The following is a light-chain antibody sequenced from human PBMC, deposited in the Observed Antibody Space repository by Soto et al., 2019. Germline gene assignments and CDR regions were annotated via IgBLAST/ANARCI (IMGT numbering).Light chain of an antibody. J-gene: IGKJ1*01. Sequence: DIQMTQSPSSLSASVGDRVTITCRASRSIAAYLNWYQQRPGKAPKLLIYAASSLQSGVPSRFSGSGSGTDFTLTISSLQPEDFATYYCQQSYSTLPWTFGQGTRWISN. CDR2: AAS. CDR3: QQSYSTLPWT. CDR1: RSIAAY. V-gene: IGKV1-39*01.